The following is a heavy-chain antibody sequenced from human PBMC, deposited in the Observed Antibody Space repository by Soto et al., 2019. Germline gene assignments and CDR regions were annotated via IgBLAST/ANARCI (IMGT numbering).Heavy chain of an antibody. CDR1: GYTFTSYG. Sequence: ASVKVSCKASGYTFTSYGISWVRQAPGQGLEWMGWISAYNGNTNYAQKLQGRVTMTTDTSTSTAYMELRSLRSDDTAVYYCARDCSGGSCYSEDPYGMDVWGQGTTVTVSS. V-gene: IGHV1-18*01. CDR2: ISAYNGNT. CDR3: ARDCSGGSCYSEDPYGMDV. D-gene: IGHD2-15*01. J-gene: IGHJ6*02.